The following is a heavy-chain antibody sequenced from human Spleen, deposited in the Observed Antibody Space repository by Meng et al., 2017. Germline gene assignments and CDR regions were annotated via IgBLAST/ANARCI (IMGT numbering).Heavy chain of an antibody. CDR1: GFTFSSYE. V-gene: IGHV3-48*03. D-gene: IGHD6-25*01. CDR2: SGGSVP. J-gene: IGHJ5*02. CDR3: ARGRGRAAADPAFEP. Sequence: GESLKISCEGFGFTFSSYEVNWVRLAPGKGLEWICNSGGSVPYAESVKGRFSFSRDDGKNSLFLEMNSLRVEDTAIYYCARGRGRAAADPAFEPWGQGTLVTVSS.